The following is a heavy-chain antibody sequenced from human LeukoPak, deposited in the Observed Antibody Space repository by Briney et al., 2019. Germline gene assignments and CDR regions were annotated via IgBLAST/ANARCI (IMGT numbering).Heavy chain of an antibody. CDR2: IYYSGST. Sequence: SETPSLTCTVSGGSISSGDYYWSWIRQPPGKGLEWIGYIYYSGSTYYNPSLKSRVTISVDTSKNQFSLKLSSVTAADTAVYYCARGYIVVVPAAHNWFDPWGQGTLVTVSS. CDR1: GGSISSGDYY. V-gene: IGHV4-30-4*01. CDR3: ARGYIVVVPAAHNWFDP. J-gene: IGHJ5*02. D-gene: IGHD2-2*01.